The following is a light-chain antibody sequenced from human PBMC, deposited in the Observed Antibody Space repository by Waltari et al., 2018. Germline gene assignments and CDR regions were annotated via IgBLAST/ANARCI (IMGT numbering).Light chain of an antibody. CDR3: CSYAGSSTWV. J-gene: IGLJ3*02. Sequence: QSALTQPASVSGSPGQSITISCTGTSRDVGSYNPGSWYQQHPGKAPKLMIYEGSKRPSGVSNRFSGSKSGNTASLTISGLQAEDEADYYCCSYAGSSTWVFGGGTKLTVL. CDR1: SRDVGSYNP. CDR2: EGS. V-gene: IGLV2-23*01.